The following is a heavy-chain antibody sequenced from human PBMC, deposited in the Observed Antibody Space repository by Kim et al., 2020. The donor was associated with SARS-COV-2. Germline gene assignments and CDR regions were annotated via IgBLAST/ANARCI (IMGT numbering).Heavy chain of an antibody. Sequence: AQQLQGRVTMTTDTSTSTAYMELRSLRSDDTAVYYCARDLYSSGWYGMDVWGQGTTVTVSS. J-gene: IGHJ6*02. V-gene: IGHV1-18*01. D-gene: IGHD6-19*01. CDR3: ARDLYSSGWYGMDV.